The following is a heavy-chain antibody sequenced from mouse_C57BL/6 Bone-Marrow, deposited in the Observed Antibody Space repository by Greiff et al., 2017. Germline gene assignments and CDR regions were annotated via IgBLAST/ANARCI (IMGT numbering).Heavy chain of an antibody. Sequence: QVQLQQPGAELVMPGASVKLSCKASGYTFTSYWMHWVKQRPGQGLEWIGEIDPSDSYTNYNQKFKGKSTLTVDKSSSTAYMQLSSLTSEDSAVYYGAREVYCGSSYYFDYWGQGTTLTVSS. CDR3: AREVYCGSSYYFDY. CDR2: IDPSDSYT. D-gene: IGHD1-1*01. CDR1: GYTFTSYW. V-gene: IGHV1-69*01. J-gene: IGHJ2*01.